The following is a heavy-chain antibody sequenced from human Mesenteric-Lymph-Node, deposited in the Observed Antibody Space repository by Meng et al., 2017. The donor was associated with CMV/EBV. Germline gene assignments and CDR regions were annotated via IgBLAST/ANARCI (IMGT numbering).Heavy chain of an antibody. V-gene: IGHV1-2*02. D-gene: IGHD3-3*01. J-gene: IGHJ5*02. CDR1: GYTFTGYY. CDR3: ARGYYLFWGASGYNWFDP. Sequence: ASVKVSCKASGYTFTGYYMHWVRQAPGQGLEWMGWINPNSGGTNYAQKFQGRVTMTRDTSISTAYMELSRLRSDDTAVYYCARGYYLFWGASGYNWFDPWGQGTRVTVSS. CDR2: INPNSGGT.